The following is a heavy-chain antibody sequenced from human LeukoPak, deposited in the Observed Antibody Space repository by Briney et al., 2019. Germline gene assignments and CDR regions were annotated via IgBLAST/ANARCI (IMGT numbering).Heavy chain of an antibody. CDR3: AKGYCGGDTCYSGFL. CDR2: SRDKAQSYTT. CDR1: EFTVSDHY. V-gene: IGHV3-72*01. D-gene: IGHD2-15*01. Sequence: GGSLRLSCAASEFTVSDHYIDWVRQAPGKGLEWVGRSRDKAQSYTTEYAASVKGRFTISRDDSENSLYLQMNSLKTEDTAVYYCAKGYCGGDTCYSGFLWGQGTLVTVSS. J-gene: IGHJ4*02.